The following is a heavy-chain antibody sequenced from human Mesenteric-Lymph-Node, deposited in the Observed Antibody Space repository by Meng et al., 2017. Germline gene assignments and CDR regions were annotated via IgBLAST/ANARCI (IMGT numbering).Heavy chain of an antibody. CDR3: ARGYYSGSGSFTYYYYGMDV. J-gene: IGHJ6*02. V-gene: IGHV4-59*01. CDR1: GCPISSYY. CDR2: IYYSGST. D-gene: IGHD3-10*01. Sequence: SETLSLTCTASGCPISSYYWSWIRQPPGKGLEWIGYIYYSGSTNYNPSLKSRVTISVDTSKNQFSLKLSSVTAADTAVYYCARGYYSGSGSFTYYYYGMDVWGQGTTVTVSS.